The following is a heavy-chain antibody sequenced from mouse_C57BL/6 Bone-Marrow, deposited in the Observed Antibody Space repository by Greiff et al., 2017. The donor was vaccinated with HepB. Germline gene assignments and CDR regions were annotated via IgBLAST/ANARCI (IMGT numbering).Heavy chain of an antibody. CDR2: IYPGDGDT. J-gene: IGHJ3*01. CDR1: GYAFSISW. Sequence: VQRVESGPELVKPGASVKISCKASGYAFSISWMNWVKQRPGKGLEWIGRIYPGDGDTNYNGKFKGKATLTADKSSSTAYMQLSSLTSEDSAVYFCARGRTLGAWFAYWGQGTLVTVSA. D-gene: IGHD4-1*01. V-gene: IGHV1-82*01. CDR3: ARGRTLGAWFAY.